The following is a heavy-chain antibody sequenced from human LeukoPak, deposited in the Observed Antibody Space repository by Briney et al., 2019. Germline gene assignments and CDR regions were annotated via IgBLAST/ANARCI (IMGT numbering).Heavy chain of an antibody. V-gene: IGHV3-9*01. CDR2: ISWNSGSI. CDR1: GFTFDDYA. D-gene: IGHD3-9*01. Sequence: GRSLRLSCAASGFTFDDYAMHWVRQAPGKGLEWVSGISWNSGSIGYADSVKGRFTISRDNAKNSLYLQMNSLRAEDTAVYYCARNDYDIMNPYYFDYWGQGTLVTVSS. J-gene: IGHJ4*02. CDR3: ARNDYDIMNPYYFDY.